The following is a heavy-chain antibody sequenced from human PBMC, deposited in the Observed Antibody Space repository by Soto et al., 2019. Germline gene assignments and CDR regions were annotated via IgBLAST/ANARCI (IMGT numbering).Heavy chain of an antibody. V-gene: IGHV4-4*02. J-gene: IGHJ6*04. CDR2: IYHSGGT. CDR1: SDSIGSGNW. CDR3: ARVHTVGGANDV. D-gene: IGHD3-3*01. Sequence: QVQLQELGPGLVKPSGTLSLTCAVSSDSIGSGNWWSWVRQPPGKGLEWIGEIYHSGGTNYNPSLKSRVTISVDMSKNQFSLKLTSVTAADTAVYYCARVHTVGGANDVWGKGTTVTVSS.